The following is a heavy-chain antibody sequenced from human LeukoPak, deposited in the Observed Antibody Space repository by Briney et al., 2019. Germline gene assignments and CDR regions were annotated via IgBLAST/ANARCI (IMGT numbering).Heavy chain of an antibody. Sequence: ASVKVSCKASGYTFTSYAMHWVRQAPGQRLEWMGWINAGSGNTKYSQKFQGRVTITRDTSASTAYMELSNLRSEDTAVYYCARDIVVVTANGREDDAFDIWGPGTMVTVSS. J-gene: IGHJ3*02. CDR1: GYTFTSYA. V-gene: IGHV1-3*01. D-gene: IGHD2-21*02. CDR2: INAGSGNT. CDR3: ARDIVVVTANGREDDAFDI.